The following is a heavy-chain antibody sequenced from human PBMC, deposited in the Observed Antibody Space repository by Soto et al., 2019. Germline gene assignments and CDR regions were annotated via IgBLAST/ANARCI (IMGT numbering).Heavy chain of an antibody. Sequence: EVQLVESGGGLVQSGGSLRLSCAASGFTFSDHYMDWVRQAPGKGLEWVGRSRNRVKSYTTDYAASVKGRFTVSRDDSKNSLYLQMNSLETEDTAVYYCARVSERTYFDLWGRGTLVTVSS. CDR2: SRNRVKSYTT. J-gene: IGHJ2*01. D-gene: IGHD1-26*01. CDR1: GFTFSDHY. V-gene: IGHV3-72*01. CDR3: ARVSERTYFDL.